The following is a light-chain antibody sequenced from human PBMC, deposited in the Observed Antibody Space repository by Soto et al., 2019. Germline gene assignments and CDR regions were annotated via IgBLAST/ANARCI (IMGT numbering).Light chain of an antibody. V-gene: IGLV1-40*01. CDR1: SSNIGAGYD. CDR2: GNS. CDR3: QSYDSSLSEV. J-gene: IGLJ1*01. Sequence: QSVLTQPPSVSGAPGQRVTISCTGSSSNIGAGYDVHWYQPLPGTAPKLLIYGNSNRPSGVPDRFAGSKSGTSASLAITGLQAEDEADYYCQSYDSSLSEVFGTGTKLTVL.